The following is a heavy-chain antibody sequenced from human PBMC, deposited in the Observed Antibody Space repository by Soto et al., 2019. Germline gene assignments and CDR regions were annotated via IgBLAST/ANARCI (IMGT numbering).Heavy chain of an antibody. D-gene: IGHD1-26*01. Sequence: GGSLRLSCAASGFTFGNYAMTWVRQAPGKGLEWVANIKQDGSEKYYVDSVKGRFTISRDNAKNSLYLQMNSLRAEDTAVYYCAREAKIIRGSMGYWGQGTLVTVSS. CDR1: GFTFGNYA. CDR2: IKQDGSEK. J-gene: IGHJ4*02. V-gene: IGHV3-7*03. CDR3: AREAKIIRGSMGY.